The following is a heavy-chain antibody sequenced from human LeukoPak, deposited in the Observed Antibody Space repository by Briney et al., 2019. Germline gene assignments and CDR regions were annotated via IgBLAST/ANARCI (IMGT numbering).Heavy chain of an antibody. J-gene: IGHJ6*02. CDR2: ISYDGSNK. Sequence: GGSLRLSCAASGFTFSSYGMHWVRQAPGKGLEWVAVISYDGSNKYYADSVKGRFTISRDNSKNTLYLQMNSLRAEDTAAYYCAKDASSTSLYHYGMDVWGQGTTVTVSS. CDR3: AKDASSTSLYHYGMDV. D-gene: IGHD2-2*01. CDR1: GFTFSSYG. V-gene: IGHV3-30*18.